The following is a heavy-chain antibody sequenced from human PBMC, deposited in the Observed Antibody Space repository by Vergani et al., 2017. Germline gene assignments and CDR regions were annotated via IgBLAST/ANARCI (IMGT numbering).Heavy chain of an antibody. CDR2: MYTRGST. J-gene: IGHJ6*02. CDR1: GGSISSGSHY. Sequence: QLHLQESGPGLVKPSGTLSLTCPVPGGSISSGSHYWSWIRQPAGKGLEWIWRMYTRGSTNYNPSLKSRATISVDTSKNQFSLKLSSVTAADTAVYYCAREKPAHIGVVTAIGEAEGMDVWGQG. D-gene: IGHD2-21*02. CDR3: AREKPAHIGVVTAIGEAEGMDV. V-gene: IGHV4-61*02.